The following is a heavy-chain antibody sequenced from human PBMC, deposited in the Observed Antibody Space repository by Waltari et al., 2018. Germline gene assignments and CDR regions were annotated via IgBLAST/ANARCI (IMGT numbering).Heavy chain of an antibody. D-gene: IGHD3-22*01. CDR2: ISSSSTYI. J-gene: IGHJ4*02. Sequence: QLVESGGCLVKPGGSLRLSCVPSGFAFRPYPLNWVRQAPGKGLEWVSSISSSSTYIYYADSVKGRFTVSRDNAKNALFLQMSSLRVEDTAVYYCASVDSSAFSRSFDYWGLGTLVTVSS. CDR3: ASVDSSAFSRSFDY. CDR1: GFAFRPYP. V-gene: IGHV3-21*02.